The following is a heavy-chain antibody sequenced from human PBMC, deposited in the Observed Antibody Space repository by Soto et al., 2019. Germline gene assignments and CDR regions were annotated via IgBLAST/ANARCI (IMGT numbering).Heavy chain of an antibody. D-gene: IGHD3-22*01. V-gene: IGHV3-21*01. J-gene: IGHJ1*01. Sequence: EVQLVESGGGLVKPGGSLRLSCAASGFTFSSYSMNWVRQAPGKGLEWVSSISSSSSYIYYADSVKGRFTISRDNAKNSLYLQMNSLRAEDTAVYYCAIKTQRNYDIYPYQHWGQGTLVTVSS. CDR1: GFTFSSYS. CDR3: AIKTQRNYDIYPYQH. CDR2: ISSSSSYI.